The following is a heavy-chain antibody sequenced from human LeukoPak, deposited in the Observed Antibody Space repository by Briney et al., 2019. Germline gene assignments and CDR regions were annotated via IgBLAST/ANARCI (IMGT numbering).Heavy chain of an antibody. Sequence: SVKVSCKASGGTFSSYAISWVRQAPGQGLEWMGGIIPIFGTANYAQKFQGRVTITADESTSTAYMELSSLRSEDTAVYYCARGPARDYGDYVPRWFDPWGQGTLVTVSS. CDR1: GGTFSSYA. D-gene: IGHD4-17*01. CDR3: ARGPARDYGDYVPRWFDP. CDR2: IIPIFGTA. V-gene: IGHV1-69*01. J-gene: IGHJ5*02.